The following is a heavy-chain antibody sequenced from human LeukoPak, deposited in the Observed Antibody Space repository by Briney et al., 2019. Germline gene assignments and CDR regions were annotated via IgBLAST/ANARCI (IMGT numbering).Heavy chain of an antibody. CDR2: ISDSGSSS. Sequence: PGGSLRLSCAASGFSVNSNYMTWVRQAPGKGLEWVSVISDSGSSSLYADSVKGRFTISRDNSKNTVSLQMNSLRAEDTALYYCAKHVLYSSGWYSDYWGQGTLVTVSS. D-gene: IGHD6-19*01. CDR3: AKHVLYSSGWYSDY. CDR1: GFSVNSNY. J-gene: IGHJ4*02. V-gene: IGHV3-23*01.